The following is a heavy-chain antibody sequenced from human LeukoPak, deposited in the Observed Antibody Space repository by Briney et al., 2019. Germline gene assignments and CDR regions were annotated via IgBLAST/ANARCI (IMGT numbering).Heavy chain of an antibody. V-gene: IGHV1-69*13. Sequence: SVKVSCKASGATFISYAMNWVRQAPGQGLEWMGGTIPIFGTANYAQKFQGRLTITADESTSTAYMELSSLRAEDTAVYYCARDLVGSHTGYSSGAWDYWGQGTLVTVCS. D-gene: IGHD3-9*01. CDR1: GATFISYA. CDR2: TIPIFGTA. CDR3: ARDLVGSHTGYSSGAWDY. J-gene: IGHJ4*02.